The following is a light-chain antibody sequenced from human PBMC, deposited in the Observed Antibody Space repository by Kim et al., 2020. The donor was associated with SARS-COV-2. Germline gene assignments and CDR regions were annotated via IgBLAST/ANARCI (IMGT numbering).Light chain of an antibody. CDR2: LNSDGSH. Sequence: ASGKITCTLSSGNSNVANAGHQKQQQKGTRYLLKLNSDGSHTKGDGIPDRCSDSSSGAERYLTMSSVQYEDEADCFCQAWGAGTQVFGGGTKLTVL. V-gene: IGLV4-69*01. CDR3: QAWGAGTQV. CDR1: SGNSNVA. J-gene: IGLJ3*02.